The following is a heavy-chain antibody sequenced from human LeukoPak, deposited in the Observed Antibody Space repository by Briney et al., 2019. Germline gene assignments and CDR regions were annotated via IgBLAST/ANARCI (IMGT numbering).Heavy chain of an antibody. D-gene: IGHD3-10*01. CDR3: AKAIWVAATSSWFCLDY. J-gene: IGHJ4*02. CDR2: ISYDGSNK. V-gene: IGHV3-30-3*01. CDR1: GFTFSSYA. Sequence: PGRSLRLSCAASGFTFSSYAMHWVRQAPGKGLEWVAVISYDGSNKYYADSVKGRFTISRDNSKNTLYLQMNSLRPEDTAVYYCAKAIWVAATSSWFCLDYWGQGTLVTVSS.